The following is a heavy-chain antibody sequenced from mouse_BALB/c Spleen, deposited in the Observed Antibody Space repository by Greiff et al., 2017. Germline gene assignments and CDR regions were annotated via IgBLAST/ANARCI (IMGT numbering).Heavy chain of an antibody. CDR2: ISYSGST. CDR1: GYSITSDYA. Sequence: EVKLQESGPGLVKPSQSLSLTCTVTGYSITSDYAWNWIRQFPGNKLEWMGYISYSGSTSYNPSLKSRISITRDTSKNQFFLQLNSVTTEDTATYYCARGILRYGYFDYWGQGTTLTVSS. D-gene: IGHD1-1*01. CDR3: ARGILRYGYFDY. V-gene: IGHV3-2*02. J-gene: IGHJ2*01.